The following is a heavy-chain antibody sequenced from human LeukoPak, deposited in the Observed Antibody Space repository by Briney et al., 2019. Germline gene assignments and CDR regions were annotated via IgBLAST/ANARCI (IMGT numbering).Heavy chain of an antibody. J-gene: IGHJ6*03. Sequence: SVKVSCKASGCTFSSYAISWVRQAPGQGLEWMGGIIPIFGTANYAQKFQGRVTITADESTSTAYMELSSLRSEDTAVYYCARDRATVTTGYHYYMDVWGKGTTVTVSS. V-gene: IGHV1-69*13. CDR3: ARDRATVTTGYHYYMDV. CDR2: IIPIFGTA. CDR1: GCTFSSYA. D-gene: IGHD4-11*01.